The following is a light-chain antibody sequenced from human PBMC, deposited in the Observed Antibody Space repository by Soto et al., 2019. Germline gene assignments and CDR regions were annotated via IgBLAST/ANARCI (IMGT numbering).Light chain of an antibody. CDR2: SSN. V-gene: IGLV1-44*01. CDR3: ATWDESRHGYV. Sequence: QSVLTQPPSASTTPGQKVTISCSGSNANIGNNKVNWYQQLPGTAPTLLIYSSNQRPSGVPDRFSGSKAGTSASLAISGLQSEDEANYYCATWDESRHGYVFGAGTKLTVL. CDR1: NANIGNNK. J-gene: IGLJ1*01.